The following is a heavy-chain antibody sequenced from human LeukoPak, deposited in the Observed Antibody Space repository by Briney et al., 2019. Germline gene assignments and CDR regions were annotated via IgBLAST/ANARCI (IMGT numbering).Heavy chain of an antibody. CDR3: ARLWFGGGDYYFDY. CDR2: IYHSGSI. Sequence: PSETLSPTCAVSGGSISSSNWWSWVRQPPGKGLEWIGEIYHSGSINYNPSLKSRVTISVDKSKNQFSLKLSSVTAADTAVYYCARLWFGGGDYYFDYWGQGTLVTVSS. CDR1: GGSISSSNW. V-gene: IGHV4-4*02. D-gene: IGHD3-10*01. J-gene: IGHJ4*02.